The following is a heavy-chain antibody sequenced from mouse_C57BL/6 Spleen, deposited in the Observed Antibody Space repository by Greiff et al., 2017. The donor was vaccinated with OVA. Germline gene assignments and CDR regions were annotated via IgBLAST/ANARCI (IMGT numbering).Heavy chain of an antibody. Sequence: EVKLMESEGGLVQPGSSMKLSCTASGFTFSDYYMAWVRQVPEKGLEWVANINYDGSSTYYLDSLKSRFIISRDNAKNILYLQMSSLKSEDTATYYCARALRYGNYGGFDYWGQGTTLTVSS. J-gene: IGHJ2*01. V-gene: IGHV5-16*01. CDR3: ARALRYGNYGGFDY. CDR1: GFTFSDYY. CDR2: INYDGSST. D-gene: IGHD2-1*01.